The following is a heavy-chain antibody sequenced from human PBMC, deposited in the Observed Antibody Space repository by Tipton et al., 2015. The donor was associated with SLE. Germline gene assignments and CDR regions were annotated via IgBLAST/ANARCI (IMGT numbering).Heavy chain of an antibody. Sequence: TLSLTCTVSGASISSHYWNWIRQPPGKGLEWIGNIYNNGNTNYNPSLKSRVTISVDTSRNQFFLKLSSVTAADTALYYCASAKRSSTTWGYWFDPWGQGTLATVSS. CDR2: IYNNGNT. CDR3: ASAKRSSTTWGYWFDP. D-gene: IGHD2-2*01. V-gene: IGHV4-59*11. CDR1: GASISSHY. J-gene: IGHJ5*02.